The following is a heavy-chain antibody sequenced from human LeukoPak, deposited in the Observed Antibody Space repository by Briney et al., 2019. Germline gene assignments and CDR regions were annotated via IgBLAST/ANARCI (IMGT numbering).Heavy chain of an antibody. D-gene: IGHD2-2*01. CDR3: ARRYCSSTSCYFWYFDL. V-gene: IGHV4-34*01. J-gene: IGHJ2*01. CDR2: INHSGST. CDR1: GGSFSGYY. Sequence: SETLSLTCAVYGGSFSGYYWSWIRQPPGKGLEWIGEINHSGSTNYNPSLKSRVTISVDTSKNQFSLKLSSVTATDTAVYYCARRYCSSTSCYFWYFDLWGRGTLVTVSS.